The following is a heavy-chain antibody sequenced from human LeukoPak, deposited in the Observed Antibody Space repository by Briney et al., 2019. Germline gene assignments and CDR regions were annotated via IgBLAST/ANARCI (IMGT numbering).Heavy chain of an antibody. V-gene: IGHV1-2*06. J-gene: IGHJ4*02. CDR2: INPNSGGT. CDR1: GYTSTGYY. D-gene: IGHD3-3*01. CDR3: ARDLSSTYDFWSGYYTGEVDY. Sequence: AXVKVSCKASGYTSTGYYMHWVRQAPGQGLEWMGRINPNSGGTNYAQKFQGRVTMTRDTSISTAYMELSRLRSDDTAVYYCARDLSSTYDFWSGYYTGEVDYWGQGTLVTVSS.